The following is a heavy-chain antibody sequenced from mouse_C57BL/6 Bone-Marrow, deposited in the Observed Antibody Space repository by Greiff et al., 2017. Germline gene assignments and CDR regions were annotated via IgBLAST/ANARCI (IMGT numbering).Heavy chain of an antibody. J-gene: IGHJ3*01. D-gene: IGHD1-1*01. V-gene: IGHV5-12*01. Sequence: EVMLVESGGGLVQPGGSLKLSCAASGFTFSDYYMYWVRQTPEKRLEWVAYISNGGGSTYYPDTVKGRFTISRDNAKNTLYLQMSRLKSEDTAMYYCARSHYYGSSPRLVYWGQGTLVTVSA. CDR2: ISNGGGST. CDR3: ARSHYYGSSPRLVY. CDR1: GFTFSDYY.